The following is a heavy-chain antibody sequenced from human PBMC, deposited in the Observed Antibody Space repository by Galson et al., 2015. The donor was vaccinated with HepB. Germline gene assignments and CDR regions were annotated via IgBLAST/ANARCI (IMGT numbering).Heavy chain of an antibody. J-gene: IGHJ4*02. CDR1: GFSISASGEG. V-gene: IGHV2-5*02. CDR2: IYWDDTK. CDR3: AKLGNAFFES. Sequence: PALVKPTQTLTLTCSLSGFSISASGEGVGWIRQPPGKALEWLSLIYWDDTKRYRPSLKSRLTITKDTSKNQVVLIMTNMDPVDTATYFCAKLGNAFFESWGQGTPVTVSS. D-gene: IGHD4-23*01.